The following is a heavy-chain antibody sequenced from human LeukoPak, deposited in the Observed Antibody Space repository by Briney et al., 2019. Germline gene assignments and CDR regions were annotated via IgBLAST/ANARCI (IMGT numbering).Heavy chain of an antibody. D-gene: IGHD1-14*01. J-gene: IGHJ6*02. CDR3: ARSIGLTGGGVDV. CDR1: GFTFSSYS. CDR2: ISSSSYI. V-gene: IGHV3-21*04. Sequence: GSLRLSCAASGFTFSSYSMNWVRQAPGKGLEWVSSISSSSYIYYADSVKGRFPISRDKAKNSLYLQMNSLRAEDTAVYYCARSIGLTGGGVDVWGQGTTVTVSS.